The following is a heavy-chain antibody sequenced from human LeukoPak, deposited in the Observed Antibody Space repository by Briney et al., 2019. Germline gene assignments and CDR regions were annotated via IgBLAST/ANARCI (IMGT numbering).Heavy chain of an antibody. Sequence: QPGGSLRLSCAASGFTFSSALTWVRQAPGKGLEWVSAISGSGGSTYYADSVKGRFTISRGNSKNTLYLQMNSLRAEDTAVYYCAKDQGIAVAAPFDYWGQGTLVTVSS. CDR3: AKDQGIAVAAPFDY. CDR2: ISGSGGST. D-gene: IGHD6-19*01. CDR1: GFTFSSA. V-gene: IGHV3-23*01. J-gene: IGHJ4*02.